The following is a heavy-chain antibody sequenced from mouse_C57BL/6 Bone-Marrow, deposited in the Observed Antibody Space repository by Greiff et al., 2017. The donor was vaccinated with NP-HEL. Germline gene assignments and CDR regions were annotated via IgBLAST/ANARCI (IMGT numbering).Heavy chain of an antibody. CDR3: AIYSNYPGYFDY. V-gene: IGHV1-4*01. Sequence: QVQLQQSGAELARPGASVKMSCKASGYTFTSYTMHWVKQRPGQGLEWIGYINPSSGYTKYNQKFKDKATLTVDKSSSTAYMQLSSLTSEDSAVYYCAIYSNYPGYFDYWGQGTTLTVSS. CDR1: GYTFTSYT. D-gene: IGHD2-5*01. J-gene: IGHJ2*01. CDR2: INPSSGYT.